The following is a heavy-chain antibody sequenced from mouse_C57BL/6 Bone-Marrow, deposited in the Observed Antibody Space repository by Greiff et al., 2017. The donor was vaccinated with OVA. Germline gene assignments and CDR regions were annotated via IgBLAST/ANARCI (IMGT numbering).Heavy chain of an antibody. Sequence: DVQLVESGGGLVQPGGSLKLSCAASGFTFSDYYMYWVRQTPEKRLEWVAYISNGGGSTYYPDTVKGRFTISRDNAKNTLYLQMSRLKSEDTAMYYWARQEGYGYDGYAMDYWGQGTSVTVSS. D-gene: IGHD2-2*01. CDR1: GFTFSDYY. V-gene: IGHV5-12*01. CDR2: ISNGGGST. J-gene: IGHJ4*01. CDR3: ARQEGYGYDGYAMDY.